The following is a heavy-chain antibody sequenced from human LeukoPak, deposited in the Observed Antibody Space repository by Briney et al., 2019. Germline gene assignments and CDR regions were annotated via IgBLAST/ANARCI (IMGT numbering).Heavy chain of an antibody. J-gene: IGHJ3*01. CDR2: IKEDGSKK. CDR1: GFTISSYW. Sequence: GGSLRLSCAASGFTISSYWMTWVRQAPGRGLEWVANIKEDGSKKYYMDSVKGRFTIFRDNAKNSLYLEMNNLRAEDTALYYCASDPPWSSNSFSVWGHGTMVTVSS. D-gene: IGHD4-11*01. V-gene: IGHV3-7*01. CDR3: ASDPPWSSNSFSV.